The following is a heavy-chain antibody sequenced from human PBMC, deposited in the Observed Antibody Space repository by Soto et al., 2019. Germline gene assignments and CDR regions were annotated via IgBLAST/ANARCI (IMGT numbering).Heavy chain of an antibody. D-gene: IGHD3-16*01. Sequence: GESLKISCKGSGYSFTSYWIGWVRQMPGKGLEWMGIIYPGDSDTRYSPSFQGQVTISADKSISTAYLQWSSLKASDTAMYYCARQGSLARSGGGGNKKKYYYYYYMDVWGKGTTVTVSS. CDR3: ARQGSLARSGGGGNKKKYYYYYYMDV. V-gene: IGHV5-51*01. J-gene: IGHJ6*03. CDR2: IYPGDSDT. CDR1: GYSFTSYW.